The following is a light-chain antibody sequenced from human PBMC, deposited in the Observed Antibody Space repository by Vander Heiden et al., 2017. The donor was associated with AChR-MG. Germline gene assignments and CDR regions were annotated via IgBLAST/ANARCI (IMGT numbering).Light chain of an antibody. J-gene: IGKJ3*01. CDR3: QQYYSTPIT. V-gene: IGKV4-1*01. Sequence: DIVMTQSPDSLAVSLGERATINCKSSQSGLYNNKNLLAWYQQKPGQPPKLLIYWASTRESGVPDRFSGSGSGTDFTLTISSLQAEDVAVYYCQQYYSTPITFGPGTKVDIK. CDR1: QSGLYNNKNL. CDR2: WAS.